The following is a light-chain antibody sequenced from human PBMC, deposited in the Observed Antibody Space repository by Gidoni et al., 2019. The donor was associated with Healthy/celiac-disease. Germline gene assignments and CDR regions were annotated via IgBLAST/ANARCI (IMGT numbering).Light chain of an antibody. V-gene: IGKV4-1*01. CDR3: QQYYSTHT. Sequence: DIVMTQSPDSLAVSLGERATINCKSSQSVLYSSNNKNHLAWYQQKPGQPPKLLIYWASTRESGVPDRFSGSGSGTDFTLTISSLQAEDVAVYYCQQYYSTHTFGQGTKLEIK. J-gene: IGKJ2*01. CDR2: WAS. CDR1: QSVLYSSNNKNH.